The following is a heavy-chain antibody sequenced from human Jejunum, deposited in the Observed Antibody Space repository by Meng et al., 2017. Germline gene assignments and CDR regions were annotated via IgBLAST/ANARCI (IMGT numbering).Heavy chain of an antibody. Sequence: QLQLQESGPGLAKPSETLSLTCTVSGGSIGRSVYYWGWIRQPPGKGLEWIGSIYYSGTTYYNPSLKSRVTISVDTSKNQFSLELSSVTAADTAVYYCASLRPWLDSPGPPNEYWGQGTLVTVSS. CDR2: IYYSGTT. V-gene: IGHV4-39*01. CDR3: ASLRPWLDSPGPPNEY. D-gene: IGHD6-19*01. J-gene: IGHJ4*02. CDR1: GGSIGRSVYY.